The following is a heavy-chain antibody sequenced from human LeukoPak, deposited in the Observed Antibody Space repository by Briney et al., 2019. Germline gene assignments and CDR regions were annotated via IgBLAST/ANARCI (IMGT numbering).Heavy chain of an antibody. D-gene: IGHD1-1*01. CDR2: INQDGSEK. Sequence: GGSLRLSCAASGFTFSRYWMSWVRQAPGKGLEWVANINQDGSEKYYVDSVKGRFTISRDNAKNSLYLQMNSLRAEDTAVYYCARDSWNDVSEYYGMDVWGQGTTVSVSS. V-gene: IGHV3-7*03. CDR1: GFTFSRYW. CDR3: ARDSWNDVSEYYGMDV. J-gene: IGHJ6*02.